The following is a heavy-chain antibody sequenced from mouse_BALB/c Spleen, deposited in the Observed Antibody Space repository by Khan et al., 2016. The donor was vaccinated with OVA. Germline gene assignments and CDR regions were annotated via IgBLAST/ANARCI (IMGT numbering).Heavy chain of an antibody. CDR3: ARKDYYDYDPFPY. CDR2: ISKRGNI. Sequence: EVQLVESGPGLVKPSQSLSLTCTVTGYSITSEFAWNWIRQFPGNNLDWLGYISKRGNIRNNQSLKSLISITRDTSRNQFFLQLNSVTTEDTATYYCARKDYYDYDPFPYWGQGTLVTVSA. D-gene: IGHD2-4*01. J-gene: IGHJ3*01. CDR1: GYSITSEFA. V-gene: IGHV3-2*02.